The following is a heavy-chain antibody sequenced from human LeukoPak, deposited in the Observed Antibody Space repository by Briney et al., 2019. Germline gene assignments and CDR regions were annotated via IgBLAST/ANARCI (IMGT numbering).Heavy chain of an antibody. Sequence: SETLSLTCTVSGGSISSSSYYWGWIRQPPGKGLEWIGSIYYSGSTYYNPSLKRRVTISLDTSKNQFSLKLSSVTAADTAVYYCARGRGVTAIGDAFDIWGQGTMVTVSS. V-gene: IGHV4-39*07. CDR2: IYYSGST. CDR3: ARGRGVTAIGDAFDI. CDR1: GGSISSSSYY. J-gene: IGHJ3*02. D-gene: IGHD2-21*02.